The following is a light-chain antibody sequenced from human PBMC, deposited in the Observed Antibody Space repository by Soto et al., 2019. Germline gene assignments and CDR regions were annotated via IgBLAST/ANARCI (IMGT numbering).Light chain of an antibody. V-gene: IGKV3-15*01. J-gene: IGKJ1*01. CDR2: YSS. CDR1: QSVRTN. Sequence: EVMMTQFPDTVSVTPGETGTLPLGASQSVRTNLAWYQQRPGQAPRLLIHYSSTRETEVPARFSGSGAGTKFTLAISSLQSEDFAVYFCQQYAYSTEKFGQGTKVDIK. CDR3: QQYAYSTEK.